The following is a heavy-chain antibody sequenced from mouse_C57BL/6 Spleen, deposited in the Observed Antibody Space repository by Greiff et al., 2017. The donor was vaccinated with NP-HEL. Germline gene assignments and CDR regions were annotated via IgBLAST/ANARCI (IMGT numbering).Heavy chain of an antibody. D-gene: IGHD1-1*01. Sequence: EVQLQQSGAELVKPGASVKLSCTASGFNIKDYYMHWVKQRTEQGLEWIGRIDPEDGETKYAPTFQGQATITADTSSNTAYLQLSSLTSEDTGVYYCASYGSSYEWYFDVWGTGTTVTVAS. CDR1: GFNIKDYY. CDR2: IDPEDGET. J-gene: IGHJ1*03. CDR3: ASYGSSYEWYFDV. V-gene: IGHV14-2*01.